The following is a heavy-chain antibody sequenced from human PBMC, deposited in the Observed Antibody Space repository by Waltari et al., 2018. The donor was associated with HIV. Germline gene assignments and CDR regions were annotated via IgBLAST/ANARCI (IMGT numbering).Heavy chain of an antibody. Sequence: QVQLVESGGGVVQPGRSLRLSCAASGFTFSSYAMHWVRQAPGKGLEWVAVISYDGSNKYYADSVKGRFTISRDNSKNTLYLQMNSLRAEDTAVYYCARDRTHNRGATIFFDYWGQGTLVTVSS. CDR2: ISYDGSNK. CDR3: ARDRTHNRGATIFFDY. CDR1: GFTFSSYA. J-gene: IGHJ4*02. V-gene: IGHV3-30*04. D-gene: IGHD5-12*01.